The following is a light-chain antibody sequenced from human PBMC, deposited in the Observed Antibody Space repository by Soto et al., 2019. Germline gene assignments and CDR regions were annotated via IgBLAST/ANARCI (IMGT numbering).Light chain of an antibody. CDR2: AND. J-gene: IGLJ3*02. V-gene: IGLV1-47*02. CDR3: AAWYDSLGGSWL. Sequence: QSVLTQPPSASGTPGQRVIISCSGRSSNIGSNYVYWFQHLPGTAPKLLIYANDQRPSGVPDRFSGSKSGTSASLAISGLRSEDEADYYCAAWYDSLGGSWLFGGGTKLTVL. CDR1: SSNIGSNY.